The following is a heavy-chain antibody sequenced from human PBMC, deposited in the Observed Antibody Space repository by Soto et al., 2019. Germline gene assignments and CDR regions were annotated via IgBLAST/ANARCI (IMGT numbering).Heavy chain of an antibody. J-gene: IGHJ4*02. Sequence: QVQLVESGGGVVQPGRSQRLSCADSGFTFSSYAMHWVRQAPGKGLEWVAVISYDGSNKYYADSVKGRFTISRDNSKNTLYLQMNSLRAEDTAVYYCARAGALGVDYWGQGTLVTVSS. V-gene: IGHV3-30-3*01. CDR1: GFTFSSYA. CDR2: ISYDGSNK. CDR3: ARAGALGVDY. D-gene: IGHD3-16*01.